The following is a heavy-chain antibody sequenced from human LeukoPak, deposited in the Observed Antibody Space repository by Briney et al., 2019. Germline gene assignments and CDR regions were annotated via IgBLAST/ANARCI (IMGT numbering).Heavy chain of an antibody. D-gene: IGHD1-26*01. CDR3: ACCSYSFFYFYD. CDR2: INHRGST. V-gene: IGHV4-34*01. Sequence: SETLSLTCAVYGGSFSGYYWSWIRQPTGKGLEWIGEINHRGSTNYNPSLERRVNISVEKSKKQFSLKLSSVDGAGTAVYYCACCSYSFFYFYDWGQRTLVSVS. J-gene: IGHJ4*02. CDR1: GGSFSGYY.